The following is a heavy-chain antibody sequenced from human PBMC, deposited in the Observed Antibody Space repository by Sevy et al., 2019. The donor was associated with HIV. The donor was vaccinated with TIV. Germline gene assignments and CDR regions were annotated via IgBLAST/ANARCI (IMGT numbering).Heavy chain of an antibody. CDR2: INPNSGGT. CDR1: GYTFTGYY. D-gene: IGHD3-22*01. V-gene: IGHV1-2*02. Sequence: ASVKVSCKASGYTFTGYYMHWVRQAPGQGLEWMGWINPNSGGTNYAQKFQGRVTMTRATSITTAYMDLSRRGSAGTAVYYCARAYDSPYNWFDPWGQGTLVTVSS. J-gene: IGHJ5*02. CDR3: ARAYDSPYNWFDP.